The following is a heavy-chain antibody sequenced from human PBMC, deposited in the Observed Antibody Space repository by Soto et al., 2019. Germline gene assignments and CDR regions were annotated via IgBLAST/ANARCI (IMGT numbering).Heavy chain of an antibody. J-gene: IGHJ4*02. V-gene: IGHV4-34*01. CDR2: ISQSGNT. CDR1: SGSFSGYY. CDR3: ARAPKVSGSSKTRPDF. Sequence: TSETLSLTCSIYSGSFSGYYWSWIRQPPGKGLEWIGEISQSGNTIYSPSLKSRVSISLDTSKKQFSLNLASVSAADTAVYYCARAPKVSGSSKTRPDFWGQGTLVTVSS. D-gene: IGHD6-6*01.